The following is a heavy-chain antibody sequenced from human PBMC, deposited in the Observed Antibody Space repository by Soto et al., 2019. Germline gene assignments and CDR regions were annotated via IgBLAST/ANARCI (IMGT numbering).Heavy chain of an antibody. CDR1: GGSFSGYY. D-gene: IGHD3-10*01. J-gene: IGHJ1*01. CDR2: INHSGST. CDR3: ARGPYYGSGSYYRQYFQH. V-gene: IGHV4-34*01. Sequence: LSLTCAVYGGSFSGYYCSWIRQPPWKGLEWIGEINHSGSTNYNPSLKSRVTISVDTSKNQFSLKLSSVTAADTAVYYCARGPYYGSGSYYRQYFQHWGQGTLVTVS.